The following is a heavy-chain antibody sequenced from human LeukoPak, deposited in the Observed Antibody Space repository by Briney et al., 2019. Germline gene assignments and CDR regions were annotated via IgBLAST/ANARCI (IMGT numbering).Heavy chain of an antibody. J-gene: IGHJ4*02. CDR3: ARGSSQYSYGYYFDY. V-gene: IGHV1-8*03. Sequence: GASVKVSCKASGYTFTSYDINWLRQATGQGLEWMGWMNPNSGNTGYAQKCQGRVTITRNTSVSTAYMELSSLRSEDTAVYYCARGSSQYSYGYYFDYWGQGTLVTVSS. D-gene: IGHD5-18*01. CDR2: MNPNSGNT. CDR1: GYTFTSYD.